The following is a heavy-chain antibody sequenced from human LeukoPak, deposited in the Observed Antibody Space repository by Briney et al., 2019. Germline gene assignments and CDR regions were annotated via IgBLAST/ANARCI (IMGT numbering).Heavy chain of an antibody. V-gene: IGHV4-39*07. J-gene: IGHJ4*02. Sequence: SETLSLTCTVSGGSISSSSYYWGWIRQPPGKGLEWIGSIYYSGSTYYNPSLKSRVTISVDTSKNQFSLKLSSVTAADTAVYYCARVSNYYDSSGIALWGQGTLVTVSS. CDR3: ARVSNYYDSSGIAL. CDR1: GGSISSSSYY. D-gene: IGHD3-22*01. CDR2: IYYSGST.